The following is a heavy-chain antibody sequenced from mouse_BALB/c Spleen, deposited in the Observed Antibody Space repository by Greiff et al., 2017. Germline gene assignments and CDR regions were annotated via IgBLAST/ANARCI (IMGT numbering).Heavy chain of an antibody. V-gene: IGHV2-6-7*01. Sequence: VQLQESGPGLVAPSQSLSITCTVSGFSLTGYGVNWVRQPPGKGLEWLGMIWGDGSTDYNSALKSRLSISKDNSKSQVFLKMNSLQTDDTARYYCARGPPNFGCAYWGQGTLVTVSA. D-gene: IGHD4-1*01. CDR2: IWGDGST. CDR3: ARGPPNFGCAY. CDR1: GFSLTGYG. J-gene: IGHJ3*01.